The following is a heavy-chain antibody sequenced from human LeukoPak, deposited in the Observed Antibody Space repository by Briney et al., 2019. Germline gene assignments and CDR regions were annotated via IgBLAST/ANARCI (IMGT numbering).Heavy chain of an antibody. J-gene: IGHJ4*02. D-gene: IGHD3-22*01. V-gene: IGHV4-4*02. CDR3: ARGTSEYYYDSSGFPSLDY. CDR1: GGSISSSNW. CDR2: IYHSGST. Sequence: SETLSLTCAVSGGSISSSNWWSWVRQPPGKGLEWIGEIYHSGSTNYNPSLKSRVTISVDKSKNQFSLKLSSVTAADAAVYYCARGTSEYYYDSSGFPSLDYWGQGTLVTVSS.